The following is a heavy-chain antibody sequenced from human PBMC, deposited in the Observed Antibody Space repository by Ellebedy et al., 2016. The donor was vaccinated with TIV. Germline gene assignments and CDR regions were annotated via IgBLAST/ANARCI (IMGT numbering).Heavy chain of an antibody. CDR2: INPNGGGT. CDR3: ARRLQRLGGTLGMDV. D-gene: IGHD4-11*01. CDR1: GYTFTDYY. V-gene: IGHV1-2*02. Sequence: AASVKVSCKASGYTFTDYYIHWARQAPGQGFEWMGWINPNGGGTNYAQNFQGRVTMTRDTSVNTAYLELRRLRSDDTAVYYCARRLQRLGGTLGMDVWGQGTTVTVSS. J-gene: IGHJ6*02.